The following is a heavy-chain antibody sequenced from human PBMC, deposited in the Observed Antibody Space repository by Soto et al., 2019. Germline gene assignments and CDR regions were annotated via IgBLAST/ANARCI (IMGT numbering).Heavy chain of an antibody. Sequence: QVQLVQSGAEVKKPGSSVRVSCKASGGTFTSYTFSWIRQAPGQGLEWMGGIIPLFGTTDYAQKFQGRVTITADESTYTAYMELSSLISKDTAVYYGASGFVASRGDYYAMDVWGQGTTFTVSS. V-gene: IGHV1-69*01. D-gene: IGHD5-12*01. J-gene: IGHJ6*02. CDR1: GGTFTSYT. CDR2: IIPLFGTT. CDR3: ASGFVASRGDYYAMDV.